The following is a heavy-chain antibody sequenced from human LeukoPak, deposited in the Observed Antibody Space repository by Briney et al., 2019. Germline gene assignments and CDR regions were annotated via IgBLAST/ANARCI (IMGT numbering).Heavy chain of an antibody. Sequence: WGSLRLSCAASGFTFSNYGMHWVRQAPGKGLEWVAVIWYDGSNKYYADSVKGRFTISRDNSKNTLSLQMNSLRAEDTAVYYCAKDLTPYDSSGYNDKWGQGTLVTVSS. CDR3: AKDLTPYDSSGYNDK. CDR1: GFTFSNYG. V-gene: IGHV3-33*06. D-gene: IGHD3-22*01. CDR2: IWYDGSNK. J-gene: IGHJ4*02.